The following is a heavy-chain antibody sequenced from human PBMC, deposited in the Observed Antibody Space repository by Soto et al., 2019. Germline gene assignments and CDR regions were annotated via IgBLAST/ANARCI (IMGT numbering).Heavy chain of an antibody. CDR2: INPSGGST. V-gene: IGHV1-46*01. D-gene: IGHD3-22*01. Sequence: ASVKVSCKASGYTFTSYYIHWVRQAPGQGLEWMGIINPSGGSTSYAQKFQGRVTMTRDTSTSTVYMELSSLRSEDTAVYYCAREYYYDSSGSIDAFDIWGQGTMVTV. J-gene: IGHJ3*02. CDR1: GYTFTSYY. CDR3: AREYYYDSSGSIDAFDI.